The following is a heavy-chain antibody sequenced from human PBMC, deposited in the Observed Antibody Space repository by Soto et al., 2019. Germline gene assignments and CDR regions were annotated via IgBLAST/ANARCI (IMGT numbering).Heavy chain of an antibody. J-gene: IGHJ4*02. V-gene: IGHV1-18*01. CDR1: GYTFTSYG. CDR2: ISAYNGNT. Sequence: ASVKVSCKASGYTFTSYGISWVRQAPGQGLEWMGWISAYNGNTNYAQKLQGRVTMTTDTSTSTAYMELRGLRSDDTAVYYCARYCEITVSTWSFGGFCGRGTLVTVSS. CDR3: ARYCEITVSTWSFGGF. D-gene: IGHD3-10*01.